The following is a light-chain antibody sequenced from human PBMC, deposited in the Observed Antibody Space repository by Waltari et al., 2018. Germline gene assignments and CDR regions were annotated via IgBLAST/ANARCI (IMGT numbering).Light chain of an antibody. CDR3: QHYGSSPALT. Sequence: EIVLTQSPGTLSLSTGERATLSCRASQSVSSTYLAWYQHKPGQAPRLLIYATSRRATGIPDRFSGSGSGTDFTLTIGRLEPEYFSVYYCQHYGSSPALTFGGGTKVEI. J-gene: IGKJ4*01. CDR2: ATS. CDR1: QSVSSTY. V-gene: IGKV3-20*01.